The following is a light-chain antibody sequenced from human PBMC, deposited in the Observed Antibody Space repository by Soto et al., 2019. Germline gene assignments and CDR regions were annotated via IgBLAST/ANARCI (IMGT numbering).Light chain of an antibody. V-gene: IGKV1-5*01. Sequence: DIQMTQSPSTLSASGGDRVTVACRASQSISSWLAWYQQKPGKAPKLLIYDASSLESGVPSRFSGSGSGTEFTLTISSLQPDDFAPYYCQQYNSYSRFGQGTKVDIK. CDR3: QQYNSYSR. CDR2: DAS. CDR1: QSISSW. J-gene: IGKJ1*01.